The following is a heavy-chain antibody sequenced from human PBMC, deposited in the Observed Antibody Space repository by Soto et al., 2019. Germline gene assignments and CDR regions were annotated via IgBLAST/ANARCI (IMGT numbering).Heavy chain of an antibody. Sequence: EVQLLESGGGLVQPGGSLRLSCAASGFTFSSYAMSWVRQAPGKGLEWVSAISGSGGSTYYADSVKGRFTISGDKSKNTLYLQMNSLRAEDTAVYYCAKGGESYCSGGSCYLPNYFDYWGQGTLVTVSS. CDR1: GFTFSSYA. J-gene: IGHJ4*02. CDR2: ISGSGGST. V-gene: IGHV3-23*01. CDR3: AKGGESYCSGGSCYLPNYFDY. D-gene: IGHD2-15*01.